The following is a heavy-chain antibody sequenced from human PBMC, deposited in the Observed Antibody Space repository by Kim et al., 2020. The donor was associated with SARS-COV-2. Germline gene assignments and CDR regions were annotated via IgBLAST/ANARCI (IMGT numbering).Heavy chain of an antibody. Sequence: SLKSRVTISVDTSKNQFSLKLSSVTAADTAVYYCARGGRGPGIQLWLFDYWGQGTLVTVSS. D-gene: IGHD5-18*01. CDR3: ARGGRGPGIQLWLFDY. V-gene: IGHV4-59*09. J-gene: IGHJ4*02.